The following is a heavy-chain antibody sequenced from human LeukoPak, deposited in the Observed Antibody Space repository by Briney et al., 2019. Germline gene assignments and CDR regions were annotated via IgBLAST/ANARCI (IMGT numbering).Heavy chain of an antibody. D-gene: IGHD2-2*01. CDR2: IIPIFGTA. CDR3: ARDCSSTSCSRGY. V-gene: IGHV1-69*13. Sequence: SVKVSCKASGGTFSSYAISWVRQAPGQGLEWMGGIIPIFGTANYAQKFQGRVTITADESTSTAYMELSSLRSEDTAVYYCARDCSSTSCSRGYWGQGTLVTVSS. J-gene: IGHJ4*02. CDR1: GGTFSSYA.